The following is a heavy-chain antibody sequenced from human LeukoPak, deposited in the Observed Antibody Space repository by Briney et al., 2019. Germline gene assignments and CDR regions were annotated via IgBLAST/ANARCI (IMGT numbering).Heavy chain of an antibody. CDR1: GLTFSSYE. CDR3: ARAQTYYGSGSYLY. D-gene: IGHD3-10*01. Sequence: PGGSLRLSCAASGLTFSSYEMNWVRQAPGKGLEWVSYISSSGSSIYYADSVKGRFTISRDNAKKSLYLQMHSLRAEDTAVYYCARAQTYYGSGSYLYWGQGTLVTVSS. V-gene: IGHV3-48*03. CDR2: ISSSGSSI. J-gene: IGHJ4*02.